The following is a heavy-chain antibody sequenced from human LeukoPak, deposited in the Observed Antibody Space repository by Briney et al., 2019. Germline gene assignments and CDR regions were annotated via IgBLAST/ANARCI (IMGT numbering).Heavy chain of an antibody. CDR1: GFTFSSYW. D-gene: IGHD3-16*02. Sequence: PGGSLRLSCAASGFTFSSYWMHWVRQAPGKGLVWLSRMKSDGSTTNYADSVKGRFTISRDNARNTLYLQMNSLRVEDTAMYFCARDYDYFWGGYRYPFDYWGQGTLVTVSS. V-gene: IGHV3-74*01. CDR2: MKSDGSTT. CDR3: ARDYDYFWGGYRYPFDY. J-gene: IGHJ4*02.